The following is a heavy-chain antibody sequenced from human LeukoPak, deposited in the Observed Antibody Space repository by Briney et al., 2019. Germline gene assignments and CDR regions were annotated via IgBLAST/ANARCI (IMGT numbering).Heavy chain of an antibody. D-gene: IGHD2-15*01. CDR2: IRSDGSNE. Sequence: GGSLRLSCPASGFTFSNYDMHWVRQAPGKGLEWVAFIRSDGSNEYYVDSVRGRFTISRDNSKNTLYLQMNSLRAEDTAVYYCAEGPTYCSGGSCQLDYWGQGTLVTVSS. V-gene: IGHV3-30*02. CDR1: GFTFSNYD. CDR3: AEGPTYCSGGSCQLDY. J-gene: IGHJ4*02.